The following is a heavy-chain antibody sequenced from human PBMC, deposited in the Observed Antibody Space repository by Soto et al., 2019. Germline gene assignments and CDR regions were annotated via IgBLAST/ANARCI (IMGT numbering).Heavy chain of an antibody. J-gene: IGHJ4*02. CDR1: VGTFSSYA. CDR3: ASQSSSSGDFDY. D-gene: IGHD6-6*01. CDR2: IIPIFGTA. Sequence: VQLVQSGAEVKKPGASVKVSCKASVGTFSSYAISWVRQAPGQGLEWMGGIIPIFGTANYAQKFQGRVTSTADESTSPAYMELSSLRSEDTAVYYCASQSSSSGDFDYWGQGTLVTVSS. V-gene: IGHV1-69*01.